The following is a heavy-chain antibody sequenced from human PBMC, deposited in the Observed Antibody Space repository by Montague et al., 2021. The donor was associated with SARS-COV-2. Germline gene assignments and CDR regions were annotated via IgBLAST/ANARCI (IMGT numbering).Heavy chain of an antibody. CDR1: GDSVSSNSAA. Sequence: CAISGDSVSSNSAAWNWIRQSPSRGLEWLGRTYYRSKWYNDYAVSVKSRITINPDTSKNRFSLQLNSVTPEDTAVYYCARDGGLYSSSWYLGYFDYWGQGTLVTVSS. CDR2: TYYRSKWYN. D-gene: IGHD6-13*01. V-gene: IGHV6-1*01. J-gene: IGHJ4*02. CDR3: ARDGGLYSSSWYLGYFDY.